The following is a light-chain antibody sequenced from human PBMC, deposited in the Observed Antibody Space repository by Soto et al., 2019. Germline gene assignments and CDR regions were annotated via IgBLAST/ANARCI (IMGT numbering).Light chain of an antibody. CDR2: SNS. J-gene: IGLJ2*01. V-gene: IGLV1-44*01. CDR3: AAWDDSLSGPV. Sequence: QSVLTQPPLASGSPGQRVTISCSRSSSNIGSNTVHWYQQLPGTAPKLLIYSNSERPSGVPDRFSGSKSATSASLAISGLQSEDEADYYCAAWDDSLSGPVFGGGTKLTVL. CDR1: SSNIGSNT.